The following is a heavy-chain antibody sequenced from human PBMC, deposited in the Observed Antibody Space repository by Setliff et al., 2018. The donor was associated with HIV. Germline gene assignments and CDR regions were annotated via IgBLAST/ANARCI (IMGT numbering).Heavy chain of an antibody. V-gene: IGHV3-15*01. D-gene: IGHD3-9*01. CDR3: TSEEPYYDILTGLDAFDI. CDR1: GFTFSNAW. CDR2: IKSKTDGGTT. J-gene: IGHJ3*02. Sequence: GGSLRLSCAASGFTFSNAWMSWVRQAPGKGLEWVGRIKSKTDGGTTDYAAPVKGRFTISRDDSKNTLYLQMNSLKTEDTAVYYCTSEEPYYDILTGLDAFDIWGQGTMVTVS.